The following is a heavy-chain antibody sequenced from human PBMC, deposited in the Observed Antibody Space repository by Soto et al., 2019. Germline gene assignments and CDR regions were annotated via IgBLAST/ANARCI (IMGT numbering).Heavy chain of an antibody. Sequence: PSETLSLTCTVSGGSISSGGYYWSWIRQHPGKGLEWIGYIYYSGSTYHNPSLKSRVTISVDTSKNQFSLKLSSVTAADTAVYYCARVRSYDSSGYQYYFDYWGQGTLVTVSS. V-gene: IGHV4-31*03. D-gene: IGHD3-22*01. CDR1: GGSISSGGYY. CDR3: ARVRSYDSSGYQYYFDY. CDR2: IYYSGST. J-gene: IGHJ4*02.